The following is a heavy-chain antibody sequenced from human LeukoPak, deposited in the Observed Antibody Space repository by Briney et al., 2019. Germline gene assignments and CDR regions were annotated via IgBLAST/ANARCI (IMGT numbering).Heavy chain of an antibody. D-gene: IGHD3-16*01. CDR3: VKDKEGTWGDC. CDR2: IRSIGVGT. J-gene: IGHJ4*02. Sequence: GGSLRLSCSASGFTFSSYAMHWVRQAPGKGLEYVSSIRSIGVGTYYADSVKGRFTISRDNSKNTLYLQMSSLRVEDTAAYYCVKDKEGTWGDCWGQGTLVTVSS. V-gene: IGHV3-64D*06. CDR1: GFTFSSYA.